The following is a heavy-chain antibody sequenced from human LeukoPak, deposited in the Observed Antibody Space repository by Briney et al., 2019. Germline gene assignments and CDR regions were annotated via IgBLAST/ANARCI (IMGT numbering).Heavy chain of an antibody. CDR3: AGDKFYDGDYD. CDR2: ISSSRNYI. CDR1: GFTFSSYA. V-gene: IGHV3-21*06. J-gene: IGHJ4*02. D-gene: IGHD4-17*01. Sequence: PGGSLRLSCAASGFTFSSYAMHWVRQAPGKGLEWVSSISSSRNYIYYTDSVKGRFTISRDNAKNSLYLQMNSLRVEDTAVYYCAGDKFYDGDYDWGQGTLVTVSS.